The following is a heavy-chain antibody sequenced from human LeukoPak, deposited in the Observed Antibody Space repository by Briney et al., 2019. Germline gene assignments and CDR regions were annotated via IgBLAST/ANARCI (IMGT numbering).Heavy chain of an antibody. J-gene: IGHJ4*02. CDR1: GGSISSYY. D-gene: IGHD3-10*01. V-gene: IGHV4-34*01. CDR3: ARGRNRITMVRGVIIPYYFDY. CDR2: INHSGST. Sequence: SETLSLTCTVSGGSISSYYWSWIRQPPGKGLEWIGEINHSGSTNYNPSLKSRVTISVDTSKNQFSLKLSSVTAADTAVYYCARGRNRITMVRGVIIPYYFDYWGQGALVTVSS.